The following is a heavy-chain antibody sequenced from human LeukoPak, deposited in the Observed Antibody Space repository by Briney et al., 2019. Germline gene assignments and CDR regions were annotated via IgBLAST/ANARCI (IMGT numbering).Heavy chain of an antibody. CDR3: GRAADS. CDR1: GGLTGSGTYY. D-gene: IGHD2-15*01. CDR2: HYHNGDT. J-gene: IGHJ4*02. V-gene: IGHV4-39*01. Sequence: SETLSLTCTVSGGLTGSGTYYWGWIRQPPGKGLEWIGSHYHNGDTYYNPSLKSRVTISVDTSKSQFSLRLTSVTAADTAVYFCGRAADSWGQGILVTVSS.